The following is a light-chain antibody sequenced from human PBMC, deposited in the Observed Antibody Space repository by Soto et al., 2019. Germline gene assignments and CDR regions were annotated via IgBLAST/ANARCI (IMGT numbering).Light chain of an antibody. Sequence: DIQMTQSPSSLSASVGDRVTITCRASPGISNYLAWYQQKPGKVPKLLIYAASTLQSGVPSRFSGSGSGTDFTLTISSLQPEDVSTYYCQKYNSAPPGTFGQGTRLEIK. CDR3: QKYNSAPPGT. CDR1: PGISNY. J-gene: IGKJ5*01. V-gene: IGKV1-27*01. CDR2: AAS.